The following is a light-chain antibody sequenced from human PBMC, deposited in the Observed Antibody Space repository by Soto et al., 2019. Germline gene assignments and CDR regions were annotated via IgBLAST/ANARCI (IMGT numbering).Light chain of an antibody. Sequence: PSSLSESSGDIVTITCRASQSVSGWLAWYQQKPGKAPKLLIYAASSLQSGVPSKFSGSGSATDFTLTISSLQPEDFATYYCQQGYSMPLTFGAGTKVDNK. CDR2: AAS. CDR3: QQGYSMPLT. V-gene: IGKV1-12*01. J-gene: IGKJ4*01. CDR1: QSVSGW.